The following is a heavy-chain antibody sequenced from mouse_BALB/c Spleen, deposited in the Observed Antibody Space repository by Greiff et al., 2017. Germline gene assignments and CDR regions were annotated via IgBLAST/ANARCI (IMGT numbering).Heavy chain of an antibody. J-gene: IGHJ4*01. D-gene: IGHD2-10*02. CDR2: ISNGGGST. Sequence: DVQLVESGGGLVQPGGSLKLSCAASGFTFSSYTMSWVRQTPEKRLEWVAYISNGGGSTYYPDTVKGRFTISRDNAKNTLYLQMSSLKSEDTAMYYCARHRYGNYAMDYWGQGTSVTVSS. V-gene: IGHV5-12-2*01. CDR3: ARHRYGNYAMDY. CDR1: GFTFSSYT.